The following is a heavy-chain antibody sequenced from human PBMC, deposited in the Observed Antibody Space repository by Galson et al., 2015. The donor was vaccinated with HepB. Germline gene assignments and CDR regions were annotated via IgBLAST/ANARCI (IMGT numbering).Heavy chain of an antibody. CDR3: ATDSSGYYYFDY. V-gene: IGHV1-18*01. CDR2: ISGYSGDT. CDR1: GYTFSSYG. D-gene: IGHD3-22*01. Sequence: SVKVSCKASGYTFSSYGISWVRQAPGQGPEWMGWISGYSGDTNYAQNFQGRVTMTTDTSTSTAYMELRSLRSDDTAVYYCATDSSGYYYFDYWGLGTLVIVSS. J-gene: IGHJ4*02.